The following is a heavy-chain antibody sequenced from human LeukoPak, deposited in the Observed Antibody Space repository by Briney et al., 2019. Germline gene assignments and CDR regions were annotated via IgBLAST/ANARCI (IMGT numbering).Heavy chain of an antibody. CDR1: EYSFATYW. D-gene: IGHD2-15*01. Sequence: KSGESLKISCKGSEYSFATYWIGWVRQMPGQGLEWMGIIFLGDSDTRYSPSFQGQVTISADKSISTAYLQWSSLKASDTAIYYCASEYCSGGNCYFDYWGQGTLVTVSS. J-gene: IGHJ4*02. V-gene: IGHV5-51*01. CDR2: IFLGDSDT. CDR3: ASEYCSGGNCYFDY.